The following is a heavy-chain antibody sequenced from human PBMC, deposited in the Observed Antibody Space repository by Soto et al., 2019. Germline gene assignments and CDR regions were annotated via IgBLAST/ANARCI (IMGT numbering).Heavy chain of an antibody. CDR3: ARGGIITNWFDP. V-gene: IGHV4-31*03. D-gene: IGHD1-20*01. CDR2: IYYSGST. CDR1: GGSISSGGYY. Sequence: PSETLSLTCTVSGGSISSGGYYWSWIRQHPGKGLEWIGYIYYSGSTYYNPSLKSRVTISVDTSKNQFSLKLSSVTAADTAVYYSARGGIITNWFDPWGQGTLVTVSS. J-gene: IGHJ5*02.